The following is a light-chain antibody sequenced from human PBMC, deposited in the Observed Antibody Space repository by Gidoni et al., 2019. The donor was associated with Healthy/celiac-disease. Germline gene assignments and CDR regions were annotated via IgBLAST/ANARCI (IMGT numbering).Light chain of an antibody. J-gene: IGKJ2*01. CDR2: WAS. V-gene: IGKV4-1*01. CDR1: QSILYSSNNKNY. Sequence: DIVMTQSPDSLAVSLGERATINRKSSQSILYSSNNKNYLAWYQQKPGQPPKLLIYWASTRESGVPDRFSGSGSGTDFTLTISSLQAEDVAVYYCQQYYSTWVTFGQGTKLEIK. CDR3: QQYYSTWVT.